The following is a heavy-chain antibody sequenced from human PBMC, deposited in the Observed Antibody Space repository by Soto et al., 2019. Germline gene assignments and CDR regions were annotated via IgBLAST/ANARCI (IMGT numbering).Heavy chain of an antibody. V-gene: IGHV3-21*04. D-gene: IGHD3-3*02. CDR3: AKDSISRNRIYDPFDI. J-gene: IGHJ3*02. Sequence: GVSLRLSCSASGFTFSSYSMNWVRQAPGKGLEWVSSISSSSSYIYYADSVKGRFTISRDNAKNSLYLQMNSLRADDTAVYYCAKDSISRNRIYDPFDIWGQGTMVTVSS. CDR1: GFTFSSYS. CDR2: ISSSSSYI.